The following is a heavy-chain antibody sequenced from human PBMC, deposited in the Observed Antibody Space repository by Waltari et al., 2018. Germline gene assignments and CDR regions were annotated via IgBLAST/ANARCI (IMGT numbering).Heavy chain of an antibody. CDR1: CYSMSGNYW. D-gene: IGHD2-15*01. CDR3: ARDRGRGLYLDS. CDR2: VHRSGRT. J-gene: IGHJ4*02. Sequence: QVQLQESGPGLVKPSGTLSLTCCVSCYSMSGNYWWSWVRRPPGTGLEWIGQVHRSGRTNYNPPLEGGVTVSIDTFNSQFSLEVTSATAADTALYFCARDRGRGLYLDSWGRGILVTVSP. V-gene: IGHV4-4*02.